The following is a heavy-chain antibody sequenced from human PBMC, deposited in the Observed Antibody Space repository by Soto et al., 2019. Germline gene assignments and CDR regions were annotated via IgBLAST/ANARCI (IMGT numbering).Heavy chain of an antibody. D-gene: IGHD2-8*01. CDR3: ARADRFGVSISSLDL. J-gene: IGHJ4*02. CDR1: GGSISSSSYY. CDR2: VYYSGST. V-gene: IGHV4-39*07. Sequence: SETLSLTCTVSGGSISSSSYYWGWIRQPPGKGLEWIGSVYYSGSTYDNPSLKSRLTMSVDTSKSHFSLRLTSVTTADTATYYCARADRFGVSISSLDLWGQGILVTVSS.